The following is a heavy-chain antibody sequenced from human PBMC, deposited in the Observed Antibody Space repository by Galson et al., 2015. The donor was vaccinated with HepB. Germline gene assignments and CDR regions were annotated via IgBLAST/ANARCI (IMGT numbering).Heavy chain of an antibody. D-gene: IGHD5-12*01. CDR3: ARETITNYAMDV. V-gene: IGHV3-21*01. J-gene: IGHJ6*02. CDR1: GFTFSNYR. Sequence: SLRLSCAASGFTFSNYRMNWVRQAPGKGLEWVSSITSDSTYIYYGESLEGRFTISRDNAKNSLSLQMSSLRADDTAVYFCARETITNYAMDVWCQATTVTVSS. CDR2: ITSDSTYI.